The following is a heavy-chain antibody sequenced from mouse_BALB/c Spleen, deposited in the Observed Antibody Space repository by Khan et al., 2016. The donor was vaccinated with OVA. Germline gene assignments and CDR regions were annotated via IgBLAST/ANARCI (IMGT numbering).Heavy chain of an antibody. CDR3: AKGLWDY. CDR1: GYTFTDYY. V-gene: IGHV1-19*01. Sequence: VQLQQSGPELVKPGASVKMSCKTSGYTFTDYYMKWLKQSLGKSLEWIGDINPDNGDTFYNQMFKGKATLTVDQSSSTAYMQLNNLTSEDSAVYYCAKGLWDYWGQGTTLTVSS. J-gene: IGHJ2*01. D-gene: IGHD3-1*01. CDR2: INPDNGDT.